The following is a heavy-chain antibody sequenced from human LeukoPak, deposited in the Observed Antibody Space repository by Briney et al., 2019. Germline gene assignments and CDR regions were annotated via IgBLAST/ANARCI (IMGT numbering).Heavy chain of an antibody. CDR3: AREMATKPSRASDI. V-gene: IGHV4-31*03. D-gene: IGHD5-24*01. J-gene: IGHJ3*02. CDR2: IYYSGST. Sequence: SETLSLTCTVSGGSISSGGYYWSWIRQHPGKGLEWIGYIYYSGSTYYNPSLKSRVTISVDTSKNQFSLKLSSVTAADTAVYYCAREMATKPSRASDIWGQGTMVTVSS. CDR1: GGSISSGGYY.